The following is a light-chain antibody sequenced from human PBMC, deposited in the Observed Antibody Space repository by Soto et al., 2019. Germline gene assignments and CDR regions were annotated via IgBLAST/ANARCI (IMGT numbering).Light chain of an antibody. CDR1: SSDVGAYNY. Sequence: QSVLTQPASVSGSPGQSITISGTGTSSDVGAYNYVSWYQQHPGKAPKLIMYEVSNRPSGVSNRFSGSKSVNTASLTISGLQAEDEADYYCNSYTNSDTPVLFGGGTKLTVL. J-gene: IGLJ2*01. V-gene: IGLV2-14*01. CDR2: EVS. CDR3: NSYTNSDTPVL.